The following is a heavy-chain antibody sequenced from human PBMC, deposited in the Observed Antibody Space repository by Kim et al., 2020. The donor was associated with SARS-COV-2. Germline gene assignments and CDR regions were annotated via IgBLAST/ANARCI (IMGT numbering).Heavy chain of an antibody. J-gene: IGHJ3*02. V-gene: IGHV3-23*01. D-gene: IGHD5-18*01. Sequence: VKGRFTISRDNAKNTLYLQMNSLRAEDTAVYYCAKATVDTALWVVGAFDIWGQGTMVTVSS. CDR3: AKATVDTALWVVGAFDI.